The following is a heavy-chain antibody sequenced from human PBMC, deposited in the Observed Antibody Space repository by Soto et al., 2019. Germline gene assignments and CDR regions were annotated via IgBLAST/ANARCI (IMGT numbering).Heavy chain of an antibody. Sequence: SETLSLTCAVSGTSISSTFWWTWVRQPPGKGLEWIGEVYHSGSAKYNPSLKSRVTISVDKSKNQFSLELRAVTAADTAVYYCATLPPRIVVVKTEIPTWAQGTLVTVSS. J-gene: IGHJ5*02. CDR3: ATLPPRIVVVKTEIPT. V-gene: IGHV4-4*02. CDR1: GTSISSTFW. CDR2: VYHSGSA. D-gene: IGHD2-15*01.